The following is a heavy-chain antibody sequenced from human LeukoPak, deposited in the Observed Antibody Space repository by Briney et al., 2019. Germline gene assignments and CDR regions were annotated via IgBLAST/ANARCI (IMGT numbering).Heavy chain of an antibody. V-gene: IGHV3-30*18. CDR2: ISNDGSNE. D-gene: IGHD6-19*01. CDR1: GFNFSSYG. J-gene: IGHJ4*02. Sequence: PGRSLRLSCAASGFNFSSYGMHWVRQAPGKGLEWVAVISNDGSNEYYGDSVKGRFTISRDNSKNTLYLQMNSLRAEDTAVYYCAKKMYSSGWIGGFDYWGQGTLVTVSS. CDR3: AKKMYSSGWIGGFDY.